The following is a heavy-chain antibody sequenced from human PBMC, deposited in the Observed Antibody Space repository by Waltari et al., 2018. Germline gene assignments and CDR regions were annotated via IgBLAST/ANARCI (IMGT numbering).Heavy chain of an antibody. V-gene: IGHV4-39*01. CDR2: IYYSGSH. CDR3: ASPAAGTGY. J-gene: IGHJ4*02. CDR1: GGSISSSSYY. Sequence: QLQLQESGPGLVKPSETLSLTCTVSGGSISSSSYYWGWIRQPPGKGLEWVGSIYYSGSHYYNPSLKSRVTISVDTSKNQFSLKLSSVTAADTAVYYCASPAAGTGYWGQGTLVTISS. D-gene: IGHD6-13*01.